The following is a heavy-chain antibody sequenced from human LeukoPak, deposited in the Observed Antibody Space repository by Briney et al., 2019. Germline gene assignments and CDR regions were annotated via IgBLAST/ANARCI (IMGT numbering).Heavy chain of an antibody. Sequence: GGSLRLSCAASGLTFSSYAMHWVRQAPGKGLEWISAISGSGGTTYYADSVKGRFTISRDTSKNTPYLQINSLRAEATAVYHCAKDRSDYDRSGYNYFDYWGQGMLVTVSS. CDR3: AKDRSDYDRSGYNYFDY. V-gene: IGHV3-23*01. CDR2: ISGSGGTT. J-gene: IGHJ4*02. CDR1: GLTFSSYA. D-gene: IGHD3-22*01.